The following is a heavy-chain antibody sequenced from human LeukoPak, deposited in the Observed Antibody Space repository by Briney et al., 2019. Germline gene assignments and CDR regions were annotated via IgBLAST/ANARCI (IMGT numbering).Heavy chain of an antibody. V-gene: IGHV3-48*03. D-gene: IGHD3-16*02. CDR3: ARVRYQTADY. CDR1: GFTLSGYE. J-gene: IGHJ4*02. Sequence: GGSLRLSCAASGFTLSGYEMNWVRQAPGKGLEWVSYISSSGTTIHYADSVKGRFTISRDNAKNSLYLQLNSLRVEDTAVYYCARVRYQTADYWGQGTLVTVSS. CDR2: ISSSGTTI.